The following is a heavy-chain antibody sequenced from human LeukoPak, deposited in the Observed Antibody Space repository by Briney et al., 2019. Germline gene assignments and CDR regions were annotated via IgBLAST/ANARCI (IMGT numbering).Heavy chain of an antibody. J-gene: IGHJ6*04. V-gene: IGHV1-69*01. D-gene: IGHD6-19*01. Sequence: SVMLSCKPSGGTFSSYAISWVRPAPGQRLEWLGGIIPIFGTANYAQKFQGRVTITADESTSTAYMELSSLRSEDTAVYYGARVGYSRGRAGMDVWGKGATVTVSS. CDR2: IIPIFGTA. CDR1: GGTFSSYA. CDR3: ARVGYSRGRAGMDV.